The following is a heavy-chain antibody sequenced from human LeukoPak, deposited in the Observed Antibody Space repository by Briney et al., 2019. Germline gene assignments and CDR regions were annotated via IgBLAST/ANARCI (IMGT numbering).Heavy chain of an antibody. CDR1: GFTFSIYA. Sequence: GGSLRLSCAASGFTFSIYAMGWVRQAPGKGLEWVSAISGSGGSTYYADSVKGRFTISRDNSKNTLYLQMNSLRAEDTAVYYCAKCIVGATAPFDYWGQGTLVTVSS. CDR3: AKCIVGATAPFDY. CDR2: ISGSGGST. D-gene: IGHD1-26*01. V-gene: IGHV3-23*01. J-gene: IGHJ4*02.